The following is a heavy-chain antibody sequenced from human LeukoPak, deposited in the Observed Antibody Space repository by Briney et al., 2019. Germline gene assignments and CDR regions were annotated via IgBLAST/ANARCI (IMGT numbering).Heavy chain of an antibody. D-gene: IGHD1-1*01. CDR3: TTEWVQLSDP. CDR2: IKSKTDGGIT. CDR1: GFTFSNAW. V-gene: IGHV3-15*01. J-gene: IGHJ5*02. Sequence: GGSLRLSCTASGFTFSNAWMSWVRQAPGKGLEWVGRIKSKTDGGITDYAAPVKGRFTISRDDSKNTLYLQMNSLKTEDTAVYYCTTEWVQLSDPWGQGTLVTVSS.